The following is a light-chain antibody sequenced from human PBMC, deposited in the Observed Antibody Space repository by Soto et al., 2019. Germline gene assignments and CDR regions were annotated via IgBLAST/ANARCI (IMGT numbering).Light chain of an antibody. J-gene: IGKJ3*01. CDR2: AAS. Sequence: DIQMTQSPSSLSASVGDRVTITCRVSQSINSYLNWYQQKPGKAPKLLIYAASSLQSGVPSRFSGSGSGTDFTLTISSLQPEDFATYYCQQSYSTPFTFGPGTKVDIK. V-gene: IGKV1-39*01. CDR1: QSINSY. CDR3: QQSYSTPFT.